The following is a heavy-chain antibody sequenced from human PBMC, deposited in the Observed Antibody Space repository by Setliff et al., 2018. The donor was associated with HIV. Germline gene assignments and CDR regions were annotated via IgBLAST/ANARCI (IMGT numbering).Heavy chain of an antibody. CDR3: ARLWLHYGDDIPRFDP. D-gene: IGHD4-17*01. V-gene: IGHV4-34*01. J-gene: IGHJ5*02. CDR1: GGSFSGYS. CDR2: INHSGGT. Sequence: KTSETLSLTCAVYGGSFSGYSWSWIRQTPGKGLEWVGKINHSGGTNYNPSLKSRVTISRDTSKNQFSLRLTSLSAADTAVYYCARLWLHYGDDIPRFDPWGLGTLVTVS.